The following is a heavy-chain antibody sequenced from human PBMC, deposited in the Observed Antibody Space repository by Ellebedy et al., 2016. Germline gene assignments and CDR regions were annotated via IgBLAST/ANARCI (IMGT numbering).Heavy chain of an antibody. V-gene: IGHV3-33*08. CDR3: ARGLLMVYAIRGGIDY. J-gene: IGHJ4*02. CDR1: GFTFSRHG. CDR2: IWYDGSNK. Sequence: GESLKISCAAFGFTFSRHGMHWVRQAPGKGLKWVAVIWYDGSNKYYADSVKGRFTISRDNSKNTLYLQMNSLRAEDTAVYYCARGLLMVYAIRGGIDYWGQGTLVTVSS. D-gene: IGHD2-8*01.